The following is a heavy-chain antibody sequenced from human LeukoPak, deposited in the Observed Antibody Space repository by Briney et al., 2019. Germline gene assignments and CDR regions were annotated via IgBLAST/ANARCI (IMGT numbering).Heavy chain of an antibody. CDR1: GGSIRSYF. CDR2: IYYSGST. Sequence: SETLSLTCTVSGGSIRSYFWNWIRQPPGKGLEWIGYIYYSGSTNYNPSLKSRVTMSLDTSKNQFSLKLGSVTAADTAVYYCARRLSPDAFDIWGQGTMVTVSS. J-gene: IGHJ3*02. CDR3: ARRLSPDAFDI. V-gene: IGHV4-59*08. D-gene: IGHD2/OR15-2a*01.